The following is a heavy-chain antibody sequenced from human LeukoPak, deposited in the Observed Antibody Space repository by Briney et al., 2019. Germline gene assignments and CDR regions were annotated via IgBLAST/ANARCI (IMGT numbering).Heavy chain of an antibody. CDR2: IHPNSGGT. Sequence: EASVKVSCKASGYTFTDYYMHWVRQAPGQGLEWMGWIHPNSGGTKYAQKFQGRVTMTRDTSISTAYMDVSSLRSDDTALYYCARGFCRGGNCRLFDYWGQGTLVTVSS. D-gene: IGHD2-15*01. J-gene: IGHJ4*02. CDR3: ARGFCRGGNCRLFDY. CDR1: GYTFTDYY. V-gene: IGHV1-2*02.